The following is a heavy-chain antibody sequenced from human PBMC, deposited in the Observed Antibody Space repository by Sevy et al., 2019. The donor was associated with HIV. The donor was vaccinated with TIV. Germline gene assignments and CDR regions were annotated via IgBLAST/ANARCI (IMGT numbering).Heavy chain of an antibody. CDR1: RFTFNTYW. V-gene: IGHV3-7*01. CDR2: IKEDGSAK. D-gene: IGHD1-26*01. CDR3: ARDSPGYGGYNY. J-gene: IGHJ4*02. Sequence: GGSLRLPCAASRFTFNTYWMSWVRQAPGKGLEWVGNIKEDGSAKYYADSVKGRFTISRDNAKNSLYLQMNSLRVEDTAVYYCARDSPGYGGYNYWGQGTLVTVSS.